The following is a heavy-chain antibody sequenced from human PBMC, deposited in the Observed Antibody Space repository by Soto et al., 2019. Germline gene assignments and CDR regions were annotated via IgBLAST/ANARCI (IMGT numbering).Heavy chain of an antibody. Sequence: SETLSLTCTFSGVSISSGGYSWNWIRQPPGKGLEWIGYIYHTGSTYYNPSLKSRVTISVDRSKNQFSLNLSSVTAADTAVYYCARGSILDGMDVWGQGTTFTVSS. CDR3: ARGSILDGMDV. J-gene: IGHJ6*02. D-gene: IGHD6-6*01. CDR1: GVSISSGGYS. V-gene: IGHV4-30-2*01. CDR2: IYHTGST.